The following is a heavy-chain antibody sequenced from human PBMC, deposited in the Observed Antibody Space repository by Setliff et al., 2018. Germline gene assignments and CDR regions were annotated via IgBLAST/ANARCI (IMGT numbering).Heavy chain of an antibody. CDR2: INPNSGGT. J-gene: IGHJ3*02. D-gene: IGHD3-3*01. V-gene: IGHV1-2*02. Sequence: ASVKVSCKASGYTFTGYYMHWVRQAPGQGLAWMGWINPNSGGTNPAQKFQGRVTMTRDTSTSTVYMEVSSLRSEDTAVYYCARDRYYNSWSGTSITAPHDAFDIWGQGTMVTVSS. CDR1: GYTFTGYY. CDR3: ARDRYYNSWSGTSITAPHDAFDI.